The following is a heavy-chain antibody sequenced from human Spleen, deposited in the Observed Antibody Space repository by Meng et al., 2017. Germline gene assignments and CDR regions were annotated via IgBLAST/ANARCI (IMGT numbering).Heavy chain of an antibody. CDR1: GGSISSSNW. D-gene: IGHD1-26*01. Sequence: QVRLQGSGPGLVKPSGTLSLTCTVSGGSISSSNWWSWVRQPPGKGLEWIGEIYHTGSINYNSSLKSRVTISLDKSKNQFSLKLSSVTAADTAVYYCARVGGSGSPTDYWGQGTLVTVSS. CDR3: ARVGGSGSPTDY. V-gene: IGHV4-4*02. J-gene: IGHJ4*02. CDR2: IYHTGSI.